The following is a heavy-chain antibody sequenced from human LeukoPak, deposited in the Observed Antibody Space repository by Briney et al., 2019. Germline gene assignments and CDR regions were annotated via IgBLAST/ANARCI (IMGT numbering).Heavy chain of an antibody. CDR2: ISESGEDP. CDR1: RFTFSNYA. Sequence: GGSLRLSCAASRFTFSNYAMNWVRQAPGKGLEWVSSISESGEDPSYADSVEGRFIISRDNSRNSLYLQMNSLRAEDTAVYYCAKDHCSSTSCYSFDYWGQGTLVTVSS. CDR3: AKDHCSSTSCYSFDY. D-gene: IGHD2-2*01. J-gene: IGHJ4*02. V-gene: IGHV3-23*01.